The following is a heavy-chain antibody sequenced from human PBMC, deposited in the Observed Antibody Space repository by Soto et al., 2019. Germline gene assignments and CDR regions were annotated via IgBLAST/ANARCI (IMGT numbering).Heavy chain of an antibody. Sequence: SETLSLTCTVSGGSVTGSLYFWGWIRQPPGKGLEWIGSIYYSGTTYYNPSLKSRVTISVDTSRDQFSLNLTSVTAADTAVYYCVRFGSGSSQRGPRVAYGMDVWGQGTTVTVSS. J-gene: IGHJ6*02. CDR1: GGSVTGSLYF. D-gene: IGHD3-10*01. V-gene: IGHV4-39*01. CDR3: VRFGSGSSQRGPRVAYGMDV. CDR2: IYYSGTT.